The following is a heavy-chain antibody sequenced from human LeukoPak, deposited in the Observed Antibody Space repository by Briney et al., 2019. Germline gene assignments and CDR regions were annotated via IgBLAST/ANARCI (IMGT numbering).Heavy chain of an antibody. CDR1: GGSFSGYY. Sequence: PSETLSLTRAVYGGSFSGYYWSWIRQPPGKGLEWIGEINHSGSTNYNPSLKSRVTISVDTSKNQFSLKLSSVTAADTAVYYCARVRYCGGDCSWGQGTLVTVSS. D-gene: IGHD2-21*02. CDR2: INHSGST. V-gene: IGHV4-34*01. J-gene: IGHJ5*02. CDR3: ARVRYCGGDCS.